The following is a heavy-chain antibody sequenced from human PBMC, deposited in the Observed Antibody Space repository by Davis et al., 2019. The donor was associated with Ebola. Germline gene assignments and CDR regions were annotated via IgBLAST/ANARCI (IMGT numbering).Heavy chain of an antibody. CDR2: LSGSGGLS. V-gene: IGHV3-23*01. D-gene: IGHD6-19*01. CDR1: GYTFRIHA. J-gene: IGHJ4*02. CDR3: VRDGGDGFTSGWYFDY. Sequence: GESLKISCAASGYTFRIHAMTWVRQAPGKGLEWVSALSGSGGLSYYADSVKGRFTISRDNSQNALYLQMNRLTNEDTAVYFCVRDGGDGFTSGWYFDYWGQGILVTVSS.